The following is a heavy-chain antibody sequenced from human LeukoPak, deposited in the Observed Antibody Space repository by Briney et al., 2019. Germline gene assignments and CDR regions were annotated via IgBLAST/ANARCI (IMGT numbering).Heavy chain of an antibody. D-gene: IGHD4-11*01. CDR2: IIPIFGTA. CDR1: GGTFSSYA. V-gene: IGHV1-69*13. CDR3: ARDRYSNYPFYYYYGMDV. Sequence: GASVKVSCKASGGTFSSYAISWLRQAPGQGLEWMGGIIPIFGTANYAQKFQGRVTITADESTSTAYMELSSLRSEDTAVYYCARDRYSNYPFYYYYGMDVWGQGTTVTVSS. J-gene: IGHJ6*02.